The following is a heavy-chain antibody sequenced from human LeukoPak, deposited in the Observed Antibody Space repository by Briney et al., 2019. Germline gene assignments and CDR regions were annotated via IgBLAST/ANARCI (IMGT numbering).Heavy chain of an antibody. CDR3: ARGRTREMTTMSGGSDY. CDR2: LNPNSGDT. J-gene: IGHJ4*02. V-gene: IGHV1-2*02. D-gene: IGHD5-24*01. Sequence: RASVKVSCKASGYTFTDYYMHWVRQAPGQGLEWMGWLNPNSGDTNYAQKFQGRVSMTRDSSISTAYMDLSDLRSDDTAVYSCARGRTREMTTMSGGSDYWCQGTLVTVSS. CDR1: GYTFTDYY.